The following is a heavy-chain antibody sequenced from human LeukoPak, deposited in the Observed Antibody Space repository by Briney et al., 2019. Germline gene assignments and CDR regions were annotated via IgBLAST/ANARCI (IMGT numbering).Heavy chain of an antibody. D-gene: IGHD5-18*01. CDR3: ARHVGAYSYGLTRFDP. CDR1: GYIFTSYW. CDR2: IYPGDSDT. J-gene: IGHJ5*02. V-gene: IGHV5-51*01. Sequence: GESLKISCKGSGYIFTSYWIGWVRQMPGEGLEWMGIIYPGDSDTRYRPSFQGQVTISADKSISTAYLQWSSLKASDTGMYYCARHVGAYSYGLTRFDPWGQGTLVTVSS.